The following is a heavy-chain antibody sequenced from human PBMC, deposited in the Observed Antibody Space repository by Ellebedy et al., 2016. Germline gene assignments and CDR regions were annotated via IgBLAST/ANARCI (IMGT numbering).Heavy chain of an antibody. Sequence: GESLKISCAASGFTFSSYWMYWVRQAPGKGPEWVSAVVGSGERTFYADSVKGRFTISRDNSKNRLYLQMSSLKVEDTATYYCANVGGSGTYYNGYWGQGTLVTVSS. J-gene: IGHJ4*02. D-gene: IGHD3-10*01. CDR3: ANVGGSGTYYNGY. CDR1: GFTFSSYW. V-gene: IGHV3-23*01. CDR2: VVGSGERT.